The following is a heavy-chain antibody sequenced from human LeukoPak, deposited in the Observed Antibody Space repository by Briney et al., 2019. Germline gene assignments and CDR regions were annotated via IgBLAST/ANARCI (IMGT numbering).Heavy chain of an antibody. J-gene: IGHJ3*01. CDR3: ARSDY. CDR2: SKYDGSTK. V-gene: IGHV3-74*01. CDR1: GFSLSGSW. Sequence: QPGGSLRPSCEASGFSLSGSWMHWVRQAPGKGLMWVSQSKYDGSTKSYAASVRGRFTISRDNAKNTLYLHMDSLRAEDTAVYYCARSDYWGQGTMVVVSA. D-gene: IGHD3-10*01.